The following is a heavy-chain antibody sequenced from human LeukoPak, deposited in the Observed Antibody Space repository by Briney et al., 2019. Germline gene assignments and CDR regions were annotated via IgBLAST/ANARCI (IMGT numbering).Heavy chain of an antibody. CDR2: INHSGSI. CDR1: GGSFSGYS. CDR3: ARVRKGNDAFDV. J-gene: IGHJ3*01. V-gene: IGHV4-34*01. D-gene: IGHD3-3*01. Sequence: PSETLSLTCAVYGGSFSGYSWSWVRQPPGKGLEWIGEINHSGSINYNPSLRSRVTISVDTSKNQFSLRLSSVTAADTAVYYCARVRKGNDAFDVWGQGTMVTVSS.